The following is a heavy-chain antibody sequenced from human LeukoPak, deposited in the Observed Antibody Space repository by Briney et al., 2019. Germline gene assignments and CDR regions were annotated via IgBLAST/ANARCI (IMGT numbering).Heavy chain of an antibody. CDR3: ARGPGRSNDY. CDR2: IIPILGIA. J-gene: IGHJ4*02. Sequence: SVMLSCKAYGVTFSSYAIRWVRQAPGQGLEWMGRIIPILGIANYAQKFQGRVTITADKSTSTAYMELSILRSEDTAVYYCARGPGRSNDYWGQGTLVTVSS. CDR1: GVTFSSYA. V-gene: IGHV1-69*04.